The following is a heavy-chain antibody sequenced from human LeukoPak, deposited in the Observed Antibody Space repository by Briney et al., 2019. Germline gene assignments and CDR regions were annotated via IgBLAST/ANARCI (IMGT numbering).Heavy chain of an antibody. CDR3: VGPYSSGPPFDY. Sequence: GGSLRLSCAASGFTFNNYWITWVRQAPGRGREWVANIKPDGSEKYYVDTVKGRFTIYRDNAENSLYLQMNSLRDEGTAIYYCVGPYSSGPPFDYWGQGTLVTVSS. V-gene: IGHV3-7*01. J-gene: IGHJ4*02. CDR2: IKPDGSEK. CDR1: GFTFNNYW. D-gene: IGHD6-19*01.